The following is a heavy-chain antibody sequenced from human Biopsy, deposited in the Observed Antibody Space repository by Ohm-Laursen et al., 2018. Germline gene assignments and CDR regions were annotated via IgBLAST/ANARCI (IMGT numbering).Heavy chain of an antibody. CDR3: ARRRQSEYYDY. J-gene: IGHJ4*02. CDR2: IDWDDDE. Sequence: TQTLALTRTFSGFSLTTNGMSVAWIRQPPGKALEWLARIDWDDDEYYNTSLKTRVTISKDTSKNQVVLTMTNMDPVDTATYFCARRRQSEYYDYWGRGTLVTVPS. V-gene: IGHV2-70*11. D-gene: IGHD2/OR15-2a*01. CDR1: GFSLTTNGMS.